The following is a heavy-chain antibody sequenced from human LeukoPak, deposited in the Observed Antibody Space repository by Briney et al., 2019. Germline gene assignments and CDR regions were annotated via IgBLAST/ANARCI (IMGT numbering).Heavy chain of an antibody. CDR2: IKQDGSEK. D-gene: IGHD3-22*01. CDR3: ARDRDSSGYYGGYDAFDI. J-gene: IGHJ3*02. V-gene: IGHV3-7*01. Sequence: PGGSLRLSCAASGFTFSSYWMSWVRQAPGKGLEWVVNIKQDGSEKYYVDSGKGRFTISRDNAKNSLYLQMNSLRAEDTAVYYCARDRDSSGYYGGYDAFDIWGQGTMVTVSS. CDR1: GFTFSSYW.